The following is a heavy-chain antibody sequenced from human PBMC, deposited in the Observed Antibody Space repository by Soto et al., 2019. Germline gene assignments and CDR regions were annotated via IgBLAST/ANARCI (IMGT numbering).Heavy chain of an antibody. CDR2: ISGGGADR. CDR3: ARSLFMVAPDNEPFDY. D-gene: IGHD5-12*01. CDR1: GFPFSSYA. V-gene: IGHV3-23*01. Sequence: GGSLRLSCAASGFPFSSYAMSWVRQTPEKGLEWVAAISGGGADRYYADFVKGRFTFSRDNSRNTLYLQMNSLRAEDTAMYYCARSLFMVAPDNEPFDYWGQGTLVTVSS. J-gene: IGHJ4*02.